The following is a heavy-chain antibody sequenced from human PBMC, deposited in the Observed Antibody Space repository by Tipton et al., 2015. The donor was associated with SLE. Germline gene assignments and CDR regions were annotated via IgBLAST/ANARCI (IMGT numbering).Heavy chain of an antibody. D-gene: IGHD2-15*01. J-gene: IGHJ3*02. CDR2: IYHSGST. CDR1: GGSISSSSNS. CDR3: ARGDIVVVVAATPDAFDI. V-gene: IGHV4-30-2*05. Sequence: TLSLTCTVSGGSISSSSNSWSWIRQPPGKGLEWIGYIYHSGSTYYNPSLKSRVTISVDTSKNQFSLKLSSVTAADTAVYYCARGDIVVVVAATPDAFDIWGQGTMVTVSS.